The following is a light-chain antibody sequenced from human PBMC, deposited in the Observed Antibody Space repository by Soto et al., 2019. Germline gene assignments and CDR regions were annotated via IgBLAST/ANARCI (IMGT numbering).Light chain of an antibody. J-gene: IGKJ1*01. V-gene: IGKV1-5*03. Sequence: DIQMTQSPSTLFASVGDTVTITCRASQSISAWLAWYQQRPGKAPKLLIYKMSASERGVPSRFSGSGSGTEFTLTISSLQPEDFATYYCQQYNNWPSTFGQGTKVDIK. CDR1: QSISAW. CDR3: QQYNNWPST. CDR2: KMS.